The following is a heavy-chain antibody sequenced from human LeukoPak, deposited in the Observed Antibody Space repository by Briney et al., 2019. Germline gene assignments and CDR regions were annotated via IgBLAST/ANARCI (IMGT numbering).Heavy chain of an antibody. V-gene: IGHV1-69*04. CDR3: ARELGRRFGELLRATHFDY. CDR2: IIPILGIA. D-gene: IGHD3-10*01. J-gene: IGHJ4*02. CDR1: GGTFSSYA. Sequence: SVKVSCKASGGTFSSYAISWVRQAPGQGLEWMGRIIPILGIANYAQKFQGGVTITADKSTSTAYMELSSLRSEDTAVYYCARELGRRFGELLRATHFDYWGQGTLVTVSS.